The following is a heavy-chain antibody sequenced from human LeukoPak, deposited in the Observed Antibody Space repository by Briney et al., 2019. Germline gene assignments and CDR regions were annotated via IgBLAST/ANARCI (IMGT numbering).Heavy chain of an antibody. J-gene: IGHJ4*02. CDR3: ARGVTAVFDF. D-gene: IGHD1-14*01. V-gene: IGHV4-34*01. CDR2: INHSGST. Sequence: PSETLSLTCAVYGGSFSGYYWSWIRQPPGKGLEWIGEINHSGSTKYTPSLKSRVTLSVDTSKNQFSLKLSSVTAADTAVYYCARGVTAVFDFWGQGTLVTVSS. CDR1: GGSFSGYY.